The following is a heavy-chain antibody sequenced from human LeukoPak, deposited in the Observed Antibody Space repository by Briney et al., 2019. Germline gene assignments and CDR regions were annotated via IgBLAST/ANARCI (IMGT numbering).Heavy chain of an antibody. CDR3: ARERLYGDYPADFDY. D-gene: IGHD4-17*01. CDR1: GGSISSYY. J-gene: IGHJ4*02. CDR2: IYYSGST. Sequence: NPSETLSLTCTVSGGSISSYYWSWIRQPPGKGLEWIGYIYYSGSTNYNPSLKSRVTISVDTSKNQFSLKLSSVTAADTAVYYCARERLYGDYPADFDYWGQGTLVTVPS. V-gene: IGHV4-59*12.